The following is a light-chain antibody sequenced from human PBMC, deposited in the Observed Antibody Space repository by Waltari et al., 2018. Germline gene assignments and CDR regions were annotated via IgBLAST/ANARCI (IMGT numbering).Light chain of an antibody. CDR3: HHSSGLPHT. CDR2: YAS. V-gene: IGKV6-21*01. Sequence: EIVLTQSPDFQSVTPKEKVTITCRASQNIGDRLHWYQQKPGQSPNLLIKYASQSFSGVPSRFSGSGSGTDFTLTINSLEPEDAATYYCHHSSGLPHTFGQGTKLEIK. CDR1: QNIGDR. J-gene: IGKJ2*01.